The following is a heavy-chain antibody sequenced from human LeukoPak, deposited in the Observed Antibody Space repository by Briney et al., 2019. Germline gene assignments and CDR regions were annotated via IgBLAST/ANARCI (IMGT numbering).Heavy chain of an antibody. CDR3: ARAPPDYYDSSAFDY. CDR2: IYSGGST. D-gene: IGHD3-22*01. CDR1: GFTVSSNY. J-gene: IGHJ4*02. V-gene: IGHV3-53*01. Sequence: GGSLRLSCAASGFTVSSNYMSWVRQAPGKGLEWVSVIYSGGSTYYADSVKGRFTISRDNFKNTLYLQMNSLRAEDTAVYYCARAPPDYYDSSAFDYWGQGTLVTVSS.